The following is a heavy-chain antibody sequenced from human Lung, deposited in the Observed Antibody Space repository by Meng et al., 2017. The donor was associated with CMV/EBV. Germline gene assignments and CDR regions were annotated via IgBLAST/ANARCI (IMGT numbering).Heavy chain of an antibody. CDR1: GFSSSRYW. Sequence: EVERGESGGDLVQAGASLRLSCAACGFSSSRYWENWYRQAPGKGLGWVANTNEDGRKKYYVDSVKGRFTISRDNAKNSLYLQMNSLRVEDTAIYYCGGVGIGYWGQGTLVTVSS. V-gene: IGHV3-7*04. CDR2: TNEDGRKK. D-gene: IGHD3-10*01. J-gene: IGHJ4*02. CDR3: GGVGIGY.